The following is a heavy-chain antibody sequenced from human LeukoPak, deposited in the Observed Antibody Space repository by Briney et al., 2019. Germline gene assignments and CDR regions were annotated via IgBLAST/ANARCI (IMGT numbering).Heavy chain of an antibody. CDR1: GGSISSYY. J-gene: IGHJ6*02. D-gene: IGHD6-13*01. Sequence: PSETLSLTCTVSGGSISSYYWSWIRQPPGKGLEWIGYIYYSGSTNYNPPLKSRVTMSVDTSKNQFSLKLSSVTAADTAVYYCAFIAAAGTANYYGMDVWGQGTTVTVSS. CDR2: IYYSGST. CDR3: AFIAAAGTANYYGMDV. V-gene: IGHV4-59*12.